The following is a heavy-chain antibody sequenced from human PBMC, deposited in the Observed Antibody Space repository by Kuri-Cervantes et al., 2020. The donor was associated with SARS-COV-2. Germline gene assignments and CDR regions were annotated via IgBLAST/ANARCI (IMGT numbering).Heavy chain of an antibody. CDR1: GFTFSSYG. J-gene: IGHJ6*02. CDR3: ARRGSETFGMDV. V-gene: IGHV3-30*02. CDR2: IRYDGGEK. D-gene: IGHD2-15*01. Sequence: GESLKISCAASGFTFSSYGMHWVRQAPGKGLEWVAFIRYDGGEKHYADSVKGRFAISRDSSKNSLYLQMNSLRAEDTALYYCARRGSETFGMDVWGQGTTVTVSS.